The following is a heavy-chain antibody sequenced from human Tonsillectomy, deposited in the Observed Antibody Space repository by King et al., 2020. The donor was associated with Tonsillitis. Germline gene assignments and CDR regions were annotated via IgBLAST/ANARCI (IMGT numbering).Heavy chain of an antibody. CDR3: AKGSASCYTCWFDP. CDR1: GITFSTYA. D-gene: IGHD2-2*02. J-gene: IGHJ5*02. Sequence: VQLVESGGGVVQPGRSLRLSCAASGITFSTYAMHWVRQAPGQGLEWVAATSSDGTNKYYGDSVKGRFTISRDNSKNTLYPQMNSLRVDDTAVYYCAKGSASCYTCWFDPWGQGTLVTVSS. CDR2: TSSDGTNK. V-gene: IGHV3-30*18.